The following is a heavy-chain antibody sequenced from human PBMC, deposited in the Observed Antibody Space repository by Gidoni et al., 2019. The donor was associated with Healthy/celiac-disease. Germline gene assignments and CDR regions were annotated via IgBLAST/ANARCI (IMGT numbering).Heavy chain of an antibody. CDR3: ARDPDYYDSSGYYYTPTGGFDY. CDR2: INPSGGST. CDR1: GYPFTSYY. V-gene: IGHV1-46*01. D-gene: IGHD3-22*01. Sequence: KPGASVKVSCTSSGYPFTSYYMHWVRQAPGQGLEWMGIINPSGGSTSYAQKFQGRVTMTRDTSTSTVYMELSSLRSEDTAVYYCARDPDYYDSSGYYYTPTGGFDYWGQGTLVTVSS. J-gene: IGHJ4*02.